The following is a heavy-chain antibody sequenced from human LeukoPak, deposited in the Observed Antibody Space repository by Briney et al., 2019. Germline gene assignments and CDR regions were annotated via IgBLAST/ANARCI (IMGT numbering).Heavy chain of an antibody. D-gene: IGHD1-14*01. Sequence: PSETLSLTCAVYGGSFSDYNWNWIRQPPGKGLEWIGEINHSGSTNYNPSLKSRVTISVDPSKNQLSLKLTSVTAADTAVYYCARGGTWAFDIWGQGTMVTVSS. CDR2: INHSGST. CDR3: ARGGTWAFDI. V-gene: IGHV4-34*01. CDR1: GGSFSDYN. J-gene: IGHJ3*02.